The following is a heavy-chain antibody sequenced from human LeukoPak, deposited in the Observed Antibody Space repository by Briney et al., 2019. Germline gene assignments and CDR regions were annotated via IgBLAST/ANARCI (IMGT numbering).Heavy chain of an antibody. CDR2: IYYSGST. D-gene: IGHD5-18*01. CDR3: AKRGYSYGNYGMDV. V-gene: IGHV4-59*08. CDR1: GGSISSYY. Sequence: PSETLSLTCTVSGGSISSYYWSWIRQPPGKGLEWIGYIYYSGSTNYNPSLKSRVTISVDTSKNQFSLKLSSVTAADTAVYYCAKRGYSYGNYGMDVWGQGTPVTVSS. J-gene: IGHJ6*02.